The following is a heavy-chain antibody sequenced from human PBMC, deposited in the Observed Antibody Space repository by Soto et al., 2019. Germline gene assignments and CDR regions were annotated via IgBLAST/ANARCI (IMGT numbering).Heavy chain of an antibody. CDR3: ARRWGRTFDY. V-gene: IGHV4-59*08. CDR2: IYYSGST. CDR1: GGSISSYY. J-gene: IGHJ4*02. D-gene: IGHD7-27*01. Sequence: QVQLQESGPGLVKPSETLSLTCTVSGGSISSYYWSWIRQPPGKGLEWIGYIYYSGSTNYNPCLKSRVTISVDTAKNQFYLKLSSVTAADTAVYYCARRWGRTFDYWGQGTLVTVSS.